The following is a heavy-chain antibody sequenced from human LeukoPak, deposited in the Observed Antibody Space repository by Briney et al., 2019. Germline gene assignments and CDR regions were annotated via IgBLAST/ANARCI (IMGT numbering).Heavy chain of an antibody. Sequence: SETLSLTCTVSGGSISSYYWSWIRQPPGKGLEWIGYIYYSGSTNYNPSLKSRVTISVDTSKNQFSLKLSSVTAADTAVYYCARGVVPAALYYFDYWGQGTLVTVSS. D-gene: IGHD2-2*01. J-gene: IGHJ4*02. CDR1: GGSISSYY. CDR3: ARGVVPAALYYFDY. CDR2: IYYSGST. V-gene: IGHV4-59*01.